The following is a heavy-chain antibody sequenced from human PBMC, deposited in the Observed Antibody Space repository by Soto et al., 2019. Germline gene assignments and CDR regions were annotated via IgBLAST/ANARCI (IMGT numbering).Heavy chain of an antibody. V-gene: IGHV3-9*01. CDR3: AKDRLSRTVAGIVLDY. J-gene: IGHJ4*02. CDR2: ISWNSGSI. D-gene: IGHD6-19*01. Sequence: PGGSLRLSCAASGCTFDDYARHWFRRAPGKGLEWVSGISWNSGSIGYADSVKGRFTISRDNAKNSLYLQMNSLRAEDTALYYCAKDRLSRTVAGIVLDYWGQGTLVTVSS. CDR1: GCTFDDYA.